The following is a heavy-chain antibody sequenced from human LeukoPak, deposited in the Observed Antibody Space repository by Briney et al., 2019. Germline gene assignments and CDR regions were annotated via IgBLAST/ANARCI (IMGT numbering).Heavy chain of an antibody. CDR2: ISGSGGST. J-gene: IGHJ5*02. CDR3: AKGSGWLNWFDP. CDR1: GFTFSSYA. D-gene: IGHD6-19*01. Sequence: GGSLRLSCAASGFTFSSYAMSWVRQAPGKGLEWVSAISGSGGSTYYADSVKGRFTISRDNSKDTLYLQMNSLRAEDTAVYYCAKGSGWLNWFDPWGQGTLVTVSS. V-gene: IGHV3-23*01.